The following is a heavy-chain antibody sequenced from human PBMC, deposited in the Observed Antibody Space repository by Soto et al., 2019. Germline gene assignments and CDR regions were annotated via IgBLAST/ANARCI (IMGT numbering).Heavy chain of an antibody. CDR1: GFTFSRYN. D-gene: IGHD1-1*01. V-gene: IGHV3-48*01. CDR3: ARDPFSNDNNDHGDS. CDR2: ISASSGTM. Sequence: EVQLVESGGGLVQPGGSLRLSCAASGFTFSRYNMNWVRQAPGKGLEWVSYISASSGTMYYADSVKGRFTISRHNGRDSLFLQMNSLRAEDTAIYYCARDPFSNDNNDHGDSWGQGTLVTVSS. J-gene: IGHJ5*01.